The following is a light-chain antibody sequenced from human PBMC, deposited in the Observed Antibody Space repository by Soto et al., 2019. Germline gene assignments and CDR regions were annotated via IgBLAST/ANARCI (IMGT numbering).Light chain of an antibody. J-gene: IGKJ1*01. Sequence: DIQMTQSPSTLSGSVGDRVTITCRASQTISSWLAWYQQKPGKAPKLLIYDASSLESGVPSRFSGSGSGTEFTLTISSLQPDDFATYYCQQYYSYPRTFGQGTKVDIK. CDR1: QTISSW. V-gene: IGKV1-5*01. CDR3: QQYYSYPRT. CDR2: DAS.